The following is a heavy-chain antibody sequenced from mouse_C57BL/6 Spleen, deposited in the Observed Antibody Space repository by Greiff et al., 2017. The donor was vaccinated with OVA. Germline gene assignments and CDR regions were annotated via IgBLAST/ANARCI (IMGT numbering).Heavy chain of an antibody. CDR3: ARHEAGSYGYGDFDV. CDR1: GYTFTAYT. CDR2: FYPGSGSI. Sequence: VQLQQSGAELVKPGASVKLSCKASGYTFTAYTIHWVKQRSGKGLAWIGWFYPGSGSIKYHEKFTDTAPLTADQSSSTVYMELSRLTSEDSAVYFGARHEAGSYGYGDFDVWGTGTTVTVSS. J-gene: IGHJ1*03. D-gene: IGHD2-2*01. V-gene: IGHV1-62-2*01.